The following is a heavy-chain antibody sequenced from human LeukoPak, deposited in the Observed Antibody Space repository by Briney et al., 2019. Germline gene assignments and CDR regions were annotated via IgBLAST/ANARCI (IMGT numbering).Heavy chain of an antibody. J-gene: IGHJ6*02. CDR1: GGTFSSYA. CDR2: IIPIFGTA. D-gene: IGHD3-3*01. V-gene: IGHV1-69*01. CDR3: ARGYYDFWSGYPAGMDV. Sequence: GSSVRVSCKASGGTFSSYAISWVRQAPGQGLEWKGGIIPIFGTANYAQKFQGRVTITADESTSTAYMELSSLRSEDTAVYYCARGYYDFWSGYPAGMDVWGQGTTVTVSS.